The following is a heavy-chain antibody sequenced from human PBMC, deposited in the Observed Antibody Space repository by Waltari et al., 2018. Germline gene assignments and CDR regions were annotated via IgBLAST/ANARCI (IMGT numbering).Heavy chain of an antibody. D-gene: IGHD7-27*01. Sequence: EVQLVDSGGGLVQPGGSLSLSCAASGFTFISNWMSWVRQAPGRGLEWLANIKPDGSQQYYVDSVRGRFSISRDNAKNSLYLQLNSLRAEDTAIYYCARDFNWGWDFWGQGTLVTVSS. V-gene: IGHV3-7*03. CDR2: IKPDGSQQ. J-gene: IGHJ4*02. CDR1: GFTFISNW. CDR3: ARDFNWGWDF.